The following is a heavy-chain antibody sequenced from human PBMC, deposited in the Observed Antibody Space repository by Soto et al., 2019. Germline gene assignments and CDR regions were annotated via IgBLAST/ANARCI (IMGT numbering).Heavy chain of an antibody. CDR1: GYTFTSYG. D-gene: IGHD3-3*01. CDR3: ARDQSLVDFWSGYSVGLNY. V-gene: IGHV1-18*01. Sequence: QVQLVQSGAEVKKPGASVKVSCKASGYTFTSYGISWVRQAPGQGLEWMGWISAYNGNTNYAQKLQGRVTITTDTSTSTAYMELRSLRSDDTAVYYCARDQSLVDFWSGYSVGLNYWGQGTLVTVSS. CDR2: ISAYNGNT. J-gene: IGHJ4*02.